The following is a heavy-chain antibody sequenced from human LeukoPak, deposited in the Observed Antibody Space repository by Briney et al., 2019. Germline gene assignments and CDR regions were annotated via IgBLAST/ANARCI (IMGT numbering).Heavy chain of an antibody. D-gene: IGHD3-22*01. Sequence: GRSLRLSCAASGFTFSSYGMHWVRQAPGKGLEWVAVISYDGSNKYYADSVKGRFTISRDNSKNTLYLQMNSLRAEDTAVYYCAKDNHSSGYYYFVYWGQGTLVTVSS. V-gene: IGHV3-30*18. CDR1: GFTFSSYG. J-gene: IGHJ4*02. CDR3: AKDNHSSGYYYFVY. CDR2: ISYDGSNK.